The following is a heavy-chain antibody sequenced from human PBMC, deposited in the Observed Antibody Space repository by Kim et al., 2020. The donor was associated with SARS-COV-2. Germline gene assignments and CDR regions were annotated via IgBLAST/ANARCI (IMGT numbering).Heavy chain of an antibody. CDR3: AKEGCAYGESANDL. V-gene: IGHV3-23*01. Sequence: YYADYVKGRFTISADDSMNTLYLQLNSLGVDDTAVYYCAKEGCAYGESANDLWGQGIMVTVST. J-gene: IGHJ3*01. D-gene: IGHD5-12*01.